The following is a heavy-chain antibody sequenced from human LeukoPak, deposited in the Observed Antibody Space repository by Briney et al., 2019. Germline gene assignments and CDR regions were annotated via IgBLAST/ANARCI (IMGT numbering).Heavy chain of an antibody. CDR2: INPNSGGT. Sequence: ASVKVSCKASGYTFTGYYMHWVRQAPGQGLEWMGWINPNSGGTNYAQKFQGRVTMTRDTSTSTVYMELSSLRSEDTAVYYCARGRAGWYAFDIWGQGTMVTVSS. J-gene: IGHJ3*02. CDR3: ARGRAGWYAFDI. D-gene: IGHD2-15*01. V-gene: IGHV1-2*02. CDR1: GYTFTGYY.